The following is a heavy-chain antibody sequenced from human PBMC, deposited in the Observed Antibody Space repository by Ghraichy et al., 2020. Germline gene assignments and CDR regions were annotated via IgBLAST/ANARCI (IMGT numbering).Heavy chain of an antibody. CDR2: LAYDGSNR. V-gene: IGHV3-30*18. CDR3: EKDQGAGARRGLDV. CDR1: GFTFSSHA. D-gene: IGHD6-13*01. J-gene: IGHJ6*02. Sequence: GGSLRLSCAASGFTFSSHAMHWVRQAPGKGLEWVAVLAYDGSNRHYVDSVKGRFTISRDNSKNTLYLEMSSLRVEDTALYYCEKDQGAGARRGLDVWGQGTTVTVSS.